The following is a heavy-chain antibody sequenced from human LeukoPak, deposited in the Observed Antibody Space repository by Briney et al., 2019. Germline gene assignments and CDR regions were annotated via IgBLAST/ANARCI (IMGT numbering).Heavy chain of an antibody. CDR1: GGSFSGYY. V-gene: IGHV4-34*01. CDR2: INHSGST. D-gene: IGHD4-17*01. CDR3: ARDNYDAGDYDDYYYYMDV. J-gene: IGHJ6*03. Sequence: SETLSLTCAVYGGSFSGYYWSWIRQPPGKGLEWIGEINHSGSTNYNPSLKSRVTISVDTSKNQFSLRLSSVTAADTAVYYCARDNYDAGDYDDYYYYMDVWGKGTTVTVSS.